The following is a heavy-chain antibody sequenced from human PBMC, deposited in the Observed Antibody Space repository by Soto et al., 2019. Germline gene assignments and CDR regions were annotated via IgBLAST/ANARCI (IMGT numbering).Heavy chain of an antibody. J-gene: IGHJ5*02. Sequence: GGSLRLSCAASEFTVSTNYMSWLRQAPGKGLEWLSVIYSAGSTYYADFVQGRITISRDDSKNTVFLQVNSLRAEDTAVYYCARGFYDSLTGYLGYSFDLWGPGTLVTVSS. CDR2: IYSAGST. CDR3: ARGFYDSLTGYLGYSFDL. V-gene: IGHV3-66*01. CDR1: EFTVSTNY. D-gene: IGHD3-9*01.